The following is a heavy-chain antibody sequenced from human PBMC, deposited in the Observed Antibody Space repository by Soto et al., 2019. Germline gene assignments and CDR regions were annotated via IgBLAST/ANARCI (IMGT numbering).Heavy chain of an antibody. J-gene: IGHJ6*02. Sequence: SETLSLTCTVSGGSISSGDYYWSWIRQPPGKGLEWIGYIYYSGSTYYNPSLKSRVTISVDTSKNQFSLKLSSVTAADTAVYYCARVRLLSPRYYYYGTDVWGQGTTVTVSS. CDR3: ARVRLLSPRYYYYGTDV. D-gene: IGHD2-21*02. V-gene: IGHV4-30-4*01. CDR2: IYYSGST. CDR1: GGSISSGDYY.